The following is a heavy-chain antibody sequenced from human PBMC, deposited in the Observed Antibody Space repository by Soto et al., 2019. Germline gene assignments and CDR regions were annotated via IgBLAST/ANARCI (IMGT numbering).Heavy chain of an antibody. CDR3: ARDDSSGYNFFDY. Sequence: GGSLRLSCVGSGFTFSNHWMNWVRQAPGQGLEWVANIKADGSEKYYVDSVKGRFTISRDNAKNSLYLQMNSLRDEDTAVYYCARDDSSGYNFFDYWGQGTQVTVSS. V-gene: IGHV3-7*01. J-gene: IGHJ4*02. D-gene: IGHD3-22*01. CDR2: IKADGSEK. CDR1: GFTFSNHW.